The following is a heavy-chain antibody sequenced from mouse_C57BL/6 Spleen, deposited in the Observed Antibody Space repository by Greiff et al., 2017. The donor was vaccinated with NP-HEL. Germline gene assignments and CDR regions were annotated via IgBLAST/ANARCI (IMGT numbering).Heavy chain of an antibody. D-gene: IGHD1-1*01. V-gene: IGHV7-3*01. J-gene: IGHJ2*01. CDR3: ARYIPITTVVGGGVDY. CDR1: GFTFTDYY. CDR2: IRNKANGYTT. Sequence: EVQLVESGGGLVQPGGSLSLSCAASGFTFTDYYMSWVRQPPGKALEWLGFIRNKANGYTTEYSASVKGRFTISRDNSQSILYLQMNALRADDSATYYCARYIPITTVVGGGVDYWGQGTTLTVSS.